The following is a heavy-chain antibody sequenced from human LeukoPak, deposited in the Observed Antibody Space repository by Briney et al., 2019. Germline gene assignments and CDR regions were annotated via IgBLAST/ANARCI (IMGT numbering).Heavy chain of an antibody. J-gene: IGHJ4*02. CDR1: GFTFTSYS. Sequence: GGSLRLSCAASGFTFTSYSMSWVRQAPGKGLEWVSGTSDRGDYTYYADSVKGRFTISRDNAKNSLYLQMNSLRAEDTAVYYCARATDGDYVPYWGQGTLVTVSS. CDR2: TSDRGDYT. V-gene: IGHV3-21*01. D-gene: IGHD4-17*01. CDR3: ARATDGDYVPY.